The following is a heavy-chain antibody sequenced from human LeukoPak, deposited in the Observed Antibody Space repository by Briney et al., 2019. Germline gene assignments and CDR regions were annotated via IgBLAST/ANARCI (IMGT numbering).Heavy chain of an antibody. D-gene: IGHD6-13*01. CDR3: ARGGGSSSWYGYYYYYYGMDV. J-gene: IGHJ6*02. Sequence: SETLSPTCTVSGGSISSYYWSWIRQPPGKGLEWIGYIYYSGSTNYNPSLKSRVTISVDTSKNQFSLKLSSVTAADTAVYYCARGGGSSSWYGYYYYYYGMDVWGQGTTVTVSS. CDR1: GGSISSYY. CDR2: IYYSGST. V-gene: IGHV4-59*01.